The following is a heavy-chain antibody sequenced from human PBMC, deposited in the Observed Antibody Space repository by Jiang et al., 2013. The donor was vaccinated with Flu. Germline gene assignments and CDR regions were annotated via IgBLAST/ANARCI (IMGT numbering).Heavy chain of an antibody. CDR2: VYPGGSDT. CDR3: ARYGGPTLAANWFDF. J-gene: IGHJ5*01. D-gene: IGHD1-26*01. Sequence: GAEVKKPGESLRISCKASGYRFFNCWIGWVRQMPGKDLEWMGIVYPGGSDTRYSPSFQGQVTISADKSISTAYLQWSSLKASDTAMYYCARYGGPTLAANWFDFWGQGTLVTVSS. CDR1: GYRFFNCW. V-gene: IGHV5-51*01.